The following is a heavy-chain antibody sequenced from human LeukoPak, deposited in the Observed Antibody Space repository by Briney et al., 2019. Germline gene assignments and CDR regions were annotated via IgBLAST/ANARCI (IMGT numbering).Heavy chain of an antibody. J-gene: IGHJ4*02. CDR2: IYSGGST. V-gene: IGHV3-53*01. Sequence: PGGSLTLSCAASGFTISSNYMSWVRQPPGKGLEWVSDIYSGGSTYYADSLKGRFTISRDNSKNTLFLQMNSLRAEDTAVYYCARARIAAAGYYFDYWGQGTLVTVSS. CDR3: ARARIAAAGYYFDY. CDR1: GFTISSNY. D-gene: IGHD6-13*01.